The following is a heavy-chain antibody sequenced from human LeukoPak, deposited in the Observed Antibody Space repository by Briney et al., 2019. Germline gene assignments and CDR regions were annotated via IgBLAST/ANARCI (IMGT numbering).Heavy chain of an antibody. CDR2: IYYSGST. V-gene: IGHV4-39*07. CDR1: GGSISSSSYY. J-gene: IGHJ4*02. Sequence: SETLSLTCTVSGGSISSSSYYWGWIRQPPGKGLEWIGSIYYSGSTYYNPSLKSRVTISVDTSKNQFSLKLSSVTAADTAVYYCAREYSSSMGDDYWGQGTLVTVSS. D-gene: IGHD6-6*01. CDR3: AREYSSSMGDDY.